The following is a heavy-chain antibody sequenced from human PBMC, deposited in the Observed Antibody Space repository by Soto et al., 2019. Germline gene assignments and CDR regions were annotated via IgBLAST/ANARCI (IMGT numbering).Heavy chain of an antibody. D-gene: IGHD3-3*01. CDR3: ARDINYDFWSGYPDNWFDP. CDR2: ISYDGSNK. J-gene: IGHJ5*02. CDR1: GFTFSSYA. Sequence: QVQLVESGGGVVQPGRSLRLSCAASGFTFSSYAMHWVRQAPGKGLEWVAVISYDGSNKYYADSVKGRFTISRDNSKNTLYLQMNSLRAEDTAVYYCARDINYDFWSGYPDNWFDPWGQGTLVTVSS. V-gene: IGHV3-30-3*01.